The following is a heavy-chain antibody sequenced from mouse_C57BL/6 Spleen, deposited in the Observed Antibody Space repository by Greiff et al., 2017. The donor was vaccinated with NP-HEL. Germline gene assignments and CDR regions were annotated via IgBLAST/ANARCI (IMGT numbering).Heavy chain of an antibody. J-gene: IGHJ3*01. CDR2: IDPETGGT. CDR3: TREGTGAPFAY. V-gene: IGHV1-15*01. D-gene: IGHD4-1*01. CDR1: GYTFTDYE. Sequence: VQLQQSGAELVRPGASVTLSCKASGYTFTDYEMHWVKQTPVHGLEWIGAIDPETGGTAYSQKFKGKAILTADKSSSTAYMELRCLTSGDSAVYYCTREGTGAPFAYWGQGTLVTVSA.